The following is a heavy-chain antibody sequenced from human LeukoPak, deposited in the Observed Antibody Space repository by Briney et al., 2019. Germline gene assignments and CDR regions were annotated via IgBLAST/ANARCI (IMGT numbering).Heavy chain of an antibody. V-gene: IGHV3-23*01. D-gene: IGHD6-19*01. CDR3: AKEFRGGWPFDY. Sequence: PGGSLRLSCAASGFTFSSYAMSWVRQAPGKGLEWVSAISGSGGSTYYADSVKGRFTISRDNYKNTLYLQMHSLRAEDTAIYYCAKEFRGGWPFDYWGQGTLVTVSS. J-gene: IGHJ4*02. CDR1: GFTFSSYA. CDR2: ISGSGGST.